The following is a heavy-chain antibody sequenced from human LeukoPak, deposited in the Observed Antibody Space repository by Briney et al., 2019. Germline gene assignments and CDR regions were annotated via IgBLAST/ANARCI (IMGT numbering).Heavy chain of an antibody. Sequence: PSETLSLTCTVSGGSISSYYWSWIRQPPGKGLEWIGYIYYSGSTNYNPSLKSRVTISVDTSKNQVSLKLSSVTAADTAVYYCARNPSARRSSYYYYYYMDVWGKGTTVTVSS. J-gene: IGHJ6*03. V-gene: IGHV4-59*01. CDR2: IYYSGST. CDR3: ARNPSARRSSYYYYYYMDV. CDR1: GGSISSYY.